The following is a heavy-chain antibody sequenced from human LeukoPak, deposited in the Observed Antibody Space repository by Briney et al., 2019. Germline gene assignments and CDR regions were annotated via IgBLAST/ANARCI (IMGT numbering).Heavy chain of an antibody. CDR1: GFTFSSYG. V-gene: IGHV3-30*02. J-gene: IGHJ6*03. CDR3: AKDRHLGSSWYYYYYYYMDV. CDR2: IRYDGSNK. D-gene: IGHD6-13*01. Sequence: GGSLRLSCAASGFTFSSYGMHWVRQAPGKGLEWVAFIRYDGSNKYYADSVKGRFTISGDNSKNTLYLQMNSLRAEDTAVYYCAKDRHLGSSWYYYYYYYMDVWGKGTTVTVSS.